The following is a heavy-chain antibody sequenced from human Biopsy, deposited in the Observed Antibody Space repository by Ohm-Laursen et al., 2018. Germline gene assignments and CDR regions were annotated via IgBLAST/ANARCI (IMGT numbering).Heavy chain of an antibody. V-gene: IGHV4-34*01. J-gene: IGHJ5*02. CDR3: ARHPTGFWFDP. CDR2: INHGGTT. Sequence: SDTLSLTCSVYGGSFSDDYWTWIRQPPGKGLEWIGEINHGGTTKYYNPSLQSRVTMSVDTSKNQFSLNLTSVTAADTAVYYCARHPTGFWFDPWGQGTLVIVSS. CDR1: GGSFSDDY.